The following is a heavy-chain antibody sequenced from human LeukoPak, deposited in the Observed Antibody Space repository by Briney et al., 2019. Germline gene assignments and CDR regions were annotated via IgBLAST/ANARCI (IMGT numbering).Heavy chain of an antibody. CDR1: GGTFSCYA. J-gene: IGHJ3*02. CDR3: AREQPRYSGSYSGDAFDI. Sequence: SVKVSCKASGGTFSCYAISWGLQAPGQELEWRGGIMPIFGTANYAQKFQGRGTITADKSTSTASIELSSLRSEDTDVYYCAREQPRYSGSYSGDAFDIWGQGTMVTVSS. V-gene: IGHV1-69*06. D-gene: IGHD1-26*01. CDR2: IMPIFGTA.